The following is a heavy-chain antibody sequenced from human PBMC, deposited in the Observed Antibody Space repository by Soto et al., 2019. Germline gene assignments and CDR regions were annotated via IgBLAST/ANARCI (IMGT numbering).Heavy chain of an antibody. D-gene: IGHD2-2*01. J-gene: IGHJ4*02. CDR2: ISSSSYI. V-gene: IGHV3-21*01. Sequence: GGSLRLSCAASGFTFSSYSMNWVRQAPGKGLEWVSSISSSSYIYYADSVKGRFTISRDNAKNSLYLQMNSLRAEDTAVYYCARDLDIVVVPAVFDYWGQGTLVTVSS. CDR3: ARDLDIVVVPAVFDY. CDR1: GFTFSSYS.